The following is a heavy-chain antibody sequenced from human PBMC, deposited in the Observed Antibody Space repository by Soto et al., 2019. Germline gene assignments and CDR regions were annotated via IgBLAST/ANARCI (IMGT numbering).Heavy chain of an antibody. V-gene: IGHV4-59*08. CDR3: ARQEWGSGSRHPAIKNAFDI. Sequence: SQTLSLTCTVSGGSISSYYWSWIRQPPGKGLEWIGYIYYSGSTNYNPSLKSRVTISVDTSKNQFSLKLSSVTAADTAVYYCARQEWGSGSRHPAIKNAFDIWGQGTMVTVSS. J-gene: IGHJ3*02. D-gene: IGHD3-10*01. CDR1: GGSISSYY. CDR2: IYYSGST.